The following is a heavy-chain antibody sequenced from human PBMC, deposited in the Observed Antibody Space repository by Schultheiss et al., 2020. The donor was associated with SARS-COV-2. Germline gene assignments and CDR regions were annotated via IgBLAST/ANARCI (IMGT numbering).Heavy chain of an antibody. D-gene: IGHD2-15*01. V-gene: IGHV5-51*01. CDR1: GYSFTSYW. Sequence: GGSLRLSCKGSGYSFTSYWIGWVRQMPGKGLEWMGIIYPGDSDTNYSQSFQGHVTISADKSISTAYLQWSSLKASDTAMYYCARGPPRYCSGGSCYSLGGWFDPWGQGTLVTVSS. CDR2: IYPGDSDT. CDR3: ARGPPRYCSGGSCYSLGGWFDP. J-gene: IGHJ5*02.